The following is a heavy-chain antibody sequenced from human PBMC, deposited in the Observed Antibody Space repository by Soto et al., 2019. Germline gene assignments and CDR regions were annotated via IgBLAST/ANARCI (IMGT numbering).Heavy chain of an antibody. CDR2: IDPSDSYT. Sequence: GESLKISCKGPGYSFTSYWISWVRQMPGKGLEWMGRIDPSDSYTNYSPSFQGHVTISADKSISTAYLQWSSLKASDTAMYYCARQGSSWTYYYYGMDVWGQGTTVTVSS. CDR3: ARQGSSWTYYYYGMDV. J-gene: IGHJ6*02. CDR1: GYSFTSYW. V-gene: IGHV5-10-1*01. D-gene: IGHD6-13*01.